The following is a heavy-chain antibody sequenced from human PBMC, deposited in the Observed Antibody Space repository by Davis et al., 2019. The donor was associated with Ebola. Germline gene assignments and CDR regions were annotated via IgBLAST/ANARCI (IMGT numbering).Heavy chain of an antibody. J-gene: IGHJ6*02. CDR3: AREGYYERYAMDV. CDR2: LYSGGTT. V-gene: IGHV3-53*01. D-gene: IGHD3-22*01. Sequence: PGGSLRLSCAASGFIVSSNYMNWVRQAPGKGLEWVSVLYSGGTTYCAESVKGRFTISRDNSKNTLYLQMNSRRAEDTAVYYCAREGYYERYAMDVWGQGTTVTVSS. CDR1: GFIVSSNY.